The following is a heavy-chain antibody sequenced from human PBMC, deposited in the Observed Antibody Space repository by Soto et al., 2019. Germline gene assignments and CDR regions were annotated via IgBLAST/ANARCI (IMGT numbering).Heavy chain of an antibody. V-gene: IGHV3-30-3*01. CDR2: ISYDGSNK. CDR1: GFTFSSYA. CDR3: ARGGVINIYYYYYGMDV. D-gene: IGHD3-16*02. J-gene: IGHJ6*02. Sequence: GGSLRLSCAASGFTFSSYAMHWVRQAPGKGLEWVAVISYDGSNKYYADSVKGRFTISRDNSKNTLYLQMNSLRAEDTVVYYCARGGVINIYYYYYGMDVWGQGTTVTVSS.